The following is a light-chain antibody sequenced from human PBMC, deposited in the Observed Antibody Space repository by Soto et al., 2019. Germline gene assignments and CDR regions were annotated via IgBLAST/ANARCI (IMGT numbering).Light chain of an antibody. V-gene: IGKV3-11*01. J-gene: IGKJ5*01. Sequence: EIVLTQSPATLSLSPGERATLSCRASQSVSSYLAWYQQKPGQAPRLLIYDASNRATGISARFSRRGSGTDFTLTISSLEPEDFAVYYCQQRSNWPITFGQGTRLEIK. CDR3: QQRSNWPIT. CDR2: DAS. CDR1: QSVSSY.